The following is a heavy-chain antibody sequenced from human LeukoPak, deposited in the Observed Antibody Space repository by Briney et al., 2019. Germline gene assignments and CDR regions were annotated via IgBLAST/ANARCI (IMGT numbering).Heavy chain of an antibody. J-gene: IGHJ4*02. CDR3: ARDRAIVVVIARGIDY. V-gene: IGHV4-38-2*02. Sequence: PSETLSLTCTVSGYSISSGYYWGWIRQPPGKGLEWGGSIYHSGSTYYNPSLKSRVTISVDTSKNQFSLKLSSVTAADTAVYYCARDRAIVVVIARGIDYWGQGTLVTVSS. CDR2: IYHSGST. D-gene: IGHD2-21*01. CDR1: GYSISSGYY.